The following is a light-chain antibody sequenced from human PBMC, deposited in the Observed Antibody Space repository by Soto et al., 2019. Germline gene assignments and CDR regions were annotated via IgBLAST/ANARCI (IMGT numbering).Light chain of an antibody. CDR2: EVS. Sequence: QSALTQPPSASGSPGQSVTISCTGTSSDVGGYNFVSWYQQHPDKAPKLMIYEVSKRPSGVPDRFSGSKSGNTASLTVSGLQAEDEADYYCSSKATKAGGDNWVFGGGTKLTVL. CDR3: SSKATKAGGDNWV. J-gene: IGLJ3*02. V-gene: IGLV2-8*01. CDR1: SSDVGGYNF.